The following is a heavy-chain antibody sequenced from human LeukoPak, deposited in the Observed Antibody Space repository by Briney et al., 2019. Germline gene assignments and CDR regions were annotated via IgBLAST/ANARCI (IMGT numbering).Heavy chain of an antibody. Sequence: ASVKVSCKASGYTFTSYGISWVRQAPGQGPEWMGWISAYNGNTNYAQKLQGRVTMTTDTSTSTAYMELRSLRSDDTAVYYCARDRGDIVVVPAVIPADPWGQGTLVTVSS. CDR2: ISAYNGNT. CDR1: GYTFTSYG. J-gene: IGHJ5*02. V-gene: IGHV1-18*01. CDR3: ARDRGDIVVVPAVIPADP. D-gene: IGHD2-2*02.